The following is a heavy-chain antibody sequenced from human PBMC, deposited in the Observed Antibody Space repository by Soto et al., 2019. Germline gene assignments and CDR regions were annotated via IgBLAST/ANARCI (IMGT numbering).Heavy chain of an antibody. J-gene: IGHJ4*02. CDR3: ARGSRIQMVYSSGWYFNY. Sequence: SETLSLTCTVSGGSISSYYWSWIRQPPGKGLEWIGYIYYSGSTNYNPSLKSRVTISVDTSKNQFSLKLSSVTAADTAVYYCARGSRIQMVYSSGWYFNYWGQGTLVTVSS. V-gene: IGHV4-59*08. CDR2: IYYSGST. CDR1: GGSISSYY. D-gene: IGHD6-19*01.